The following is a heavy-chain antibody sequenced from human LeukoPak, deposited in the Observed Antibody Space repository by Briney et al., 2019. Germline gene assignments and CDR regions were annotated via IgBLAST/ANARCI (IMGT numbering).Heavy chain of an antibody. CDR3: ARDRGTIFGVVTGTYDY. CDR2: ISAYNGNT. D-gene: IGHD3-3*01. V-gene: IGHV1-18*01. J-gene: IGHJ4*01. CDR1: GYTFTNYG. Sequence: ASVKVSCKASGYTFTNYGITWVRQAPGQGLEWMGWISAYNGNTNYAQKLQGRVTMTTDTSTSTAYMELRSLRSDDTAVYYCARDRGTIFGVVTGTYDYWGQGTLVTVSS.